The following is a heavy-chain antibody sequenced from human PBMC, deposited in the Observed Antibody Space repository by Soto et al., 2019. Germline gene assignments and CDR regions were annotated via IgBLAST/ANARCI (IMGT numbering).Heavy chain of an antibody. Sequence: GGSLRLSCAASGFTFSSYAMSWVRQAPGKGLEWVSAISGSGGSTYYADSVKGRFTISRDNSKNTLYLQMNSLRAEDTAVYYCAKDWYCSGGSCYYHDYWGQGTLVTVSS. J-gene: IGHJ4*02. CDR1: GFTFSSYA. D-gene: IGHD2-15*01. CDR2: ISGSGGST. CDR3: AKDWYCSGGSCYYHDY. V-gene: IGHV3-23*01.